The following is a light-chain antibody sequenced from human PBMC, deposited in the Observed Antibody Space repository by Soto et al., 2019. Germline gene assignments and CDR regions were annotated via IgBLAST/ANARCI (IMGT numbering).Light chain of an antibody. Sequence: PGDRATLSCRASQNVRSDYLAWFQQKPGQAPTLLIYSVSTRATGIPDRFSGSGSGTDFTLTISRLEPEDSAVYFCQHYGYSQWTFGQGTKVDIK. CDR1: QNVRSDY. J-gene: IGKJ1*01. V-gene: IGKV3-20*01. CDR2: SVS. CDR3: QHYGYSQWT.